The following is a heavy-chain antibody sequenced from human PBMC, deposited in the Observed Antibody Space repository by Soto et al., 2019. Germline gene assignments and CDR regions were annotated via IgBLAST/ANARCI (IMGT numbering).Heavy chain of an antibody. CDR3: ARGRTMVVTFFDY. J-gene: IGHJ4*02. D-gene: IGHD2-21*02. V-gene: IGHV4-59*01. CDR2: IYYSGST. Sequence: PSETLSLTCTVSGDSISSYYWSWIRQPPGKGLEWIGFIYYSGSTNYNPSLKSRVTISVDASKNQFSLKLSSVTAADTAVYYCARGRTMVVTFFDYWGQGTLVTVSS. CDR1: GDSISSYY.